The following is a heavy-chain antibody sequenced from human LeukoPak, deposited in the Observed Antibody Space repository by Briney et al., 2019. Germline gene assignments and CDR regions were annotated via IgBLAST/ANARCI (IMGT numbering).Heavy chain of an antibody. CDR3: ARAIQFGGYFDY. J-gene: IGHJ4*02. CDR2: IFGAGTT. Sequence: GGSLRLSCAASGFTLSGDYMSWVRQAPGKGLEWVSVIFGAGTTYYADSVKGRFTISRDNSKNTLYLQMNSLRAEDTAVYYCARAIQFGGYFDYWGQGTLVTVSS. CDR1: GFTLSGDY. V-gene: IGHV3-53*01. D-gene: IGHD2-15*01.